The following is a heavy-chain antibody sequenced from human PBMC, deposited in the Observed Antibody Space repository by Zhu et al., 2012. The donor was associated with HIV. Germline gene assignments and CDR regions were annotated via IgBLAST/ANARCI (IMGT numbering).Heavy chain of an antibody. J-gene: IGHJ5*02. CDR3: ARRGSPLLWFSGAWFDP. D-gene: IGHD3-10*01. CDR1: GESFSGYY. CDR2: INHSGTT. Sequence: QVQLQQWGAGVLKTSETLSLTCAVYGESFSGYYWNWIRQSPGKGLEWIGEINHSGTTNYNPSLKSRVTILVDTSKKQFSMKLTSVTAADTAVYYCARRGSPLLWFSGAWFDPWGPGTLVTVSS. V-gene: IGHV4-34*01.